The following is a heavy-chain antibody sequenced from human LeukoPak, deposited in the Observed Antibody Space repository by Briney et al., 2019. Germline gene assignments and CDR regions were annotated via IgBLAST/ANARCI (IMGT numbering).Heavy chain of an antibody. J-gene: IGHJ4*02. Sequence: GGSLRLSCAASGFTFSPYAISWVRQAPGKGLEWVSGITGGGDPYYADSVKGRFSISRDNSKNTVDLQMNSLRVEDTAIYYCAKDYKSGDGYWDFDYWGQGTLVTVSS. CDR2: ITGGGDP. D-gene: IGHD5-24*01. V-gene: IGHV3-23*01. CDR1: GFTFSPYA. CDR3: AKDYKSGDGYWDFDY.